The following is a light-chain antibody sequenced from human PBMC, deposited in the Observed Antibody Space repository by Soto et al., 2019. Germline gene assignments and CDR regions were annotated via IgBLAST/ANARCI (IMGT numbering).Light chain of an antibody. CDR2: GAS. J-gene: IGKJ1*01. CDR3: QEYNNWPPWT. CDR1: QSVSSN. Sequence: EIVMTQSPATLSVSPGERATLSCRASQSVSSNLAWYQQKPGQAPRLLIYGASTRATGIPARCSGSGSGTEFTLTISSLQSEDFAVYYCQEYNNWPPWTFGQGTKVVIK. V-gene: IGKV3-15*01.